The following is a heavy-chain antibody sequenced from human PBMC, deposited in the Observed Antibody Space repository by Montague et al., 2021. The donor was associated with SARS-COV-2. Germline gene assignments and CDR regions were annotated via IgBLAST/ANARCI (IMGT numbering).Heavy chain of an antibody. V-gene: IGHV4-39*02. CDR1: GGSITNNIDY. D-gene: IGHD3-22*01. CDR2: TYYTGNT. CDR3: ARLKRYFDSSGSPSAFDF. J-gene: IGHJ3*01. Sequence: SETLSLTCTVSGGSITNNIDYWAWIRQPPGKGLEWLGSTYYTGNTYYNPSLKSRVTISVVTSKNHFTLKLSSVTAAETAVYYCARLKRYFDSSGSPSAFDFWGQGTKVTVSS.